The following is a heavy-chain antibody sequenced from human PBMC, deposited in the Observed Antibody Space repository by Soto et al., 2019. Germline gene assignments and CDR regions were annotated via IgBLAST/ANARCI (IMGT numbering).Heavy chain of an antibody. Sequence: SVKVSCKASGFTFTSSAVQWVRQARGQRLEWIGWIVVGSGNTNYAQKFQERVTITRDMSTSTAYMELSSLRSEDTAVYYCAADGSYGGYYYGMDVWGQGTTVTVSS. V-gene: IGHV1-58*01. CDR2: IVVGSGNT. D-gene: IGHD1-26*01. CDR3: AADGSYGGYYYGMDV. CDR1: GFTFTSSA. J-gene: IGHJ6*02.